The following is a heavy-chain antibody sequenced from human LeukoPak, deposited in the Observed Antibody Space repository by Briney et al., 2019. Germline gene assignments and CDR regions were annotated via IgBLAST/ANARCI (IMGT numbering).Heavy chain of an antibody. J-gene: IGHJ4*02. Sequence: PGGSLRLSCAASGFTFRSYEMNWVRQAPGKGLEWVSFISSSGSAMYYADSVKGRFTFSRDNAKNSLYLQMNSLRAEDTALYYCVRDGRYCSGGRCFPIWGQGTLVTVST. CDR2: ISSSGSAM. CDR1: GFTFRSYE. V-gene: IGHV3-48*03. D-gene: IGHD2-15*01. CDR3: VRDGRYCSGGRCFPI.